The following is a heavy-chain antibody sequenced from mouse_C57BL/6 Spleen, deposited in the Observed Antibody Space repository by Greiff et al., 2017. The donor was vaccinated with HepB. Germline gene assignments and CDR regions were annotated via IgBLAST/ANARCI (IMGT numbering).Heavy chain of an antibody. D-gene: IGHD2-5*01. CDR1: GYAFSSYW. J-gene: IGHJ4*01. V-gene: IGHV1-80*01. CDR2: IYPGDGDT. CDR3: AKRAYSNYVGYAMDY. Sequence: VKLMESGAELVKPGASVKISCKASGYAFSSYWMNWVKQRPGKGLEWIGQIYPGDGDTNYNGKFKGKATLTADKSSSTAYMQLSSLTSEDSAVYFCAKRAYSNYVGYAMDYWGQGTSVTVSS.